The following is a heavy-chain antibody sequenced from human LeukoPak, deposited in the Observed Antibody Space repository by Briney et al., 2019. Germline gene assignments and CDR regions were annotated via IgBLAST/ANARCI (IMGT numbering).Heavy chain of an antibody. Sequence: PSETLSLTCTVSGGSISSYYWSWIRQPPGKGLEGIGYIYYSGSSTYNPSLKSRVTISVDMSKNQFSLKLSSVTAADTAVYYCASNRGGRKGYYDSRDVNAFDIWGQGTMVTVSS. D-gene: IGHD3-22*01. CDR2: IYYSGSS. J-gene: IGHJ3*02. CDR1: GGSISSYY. CDR3: ASNRGGRKGYYDSRDVNAFDI. V-gene: IGHV4-59*08.